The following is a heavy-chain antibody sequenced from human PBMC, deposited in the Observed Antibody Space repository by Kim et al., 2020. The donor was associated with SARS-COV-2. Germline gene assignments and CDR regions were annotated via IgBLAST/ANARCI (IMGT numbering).Heavy chain of an antibody. CDR3: ARDRLVYGFEGDSALDAFDL. D-gene: IGHD2-21*02. J-gene: IGHJ3*01. CDR1: GFTFSDYY. CDR2: ISSSGSTI. Sequence: GGSLRLSCAASGFTFSDYYMSWIRQAPGKGLEWVSYISSSGSTIYYADSVKGRFTISRDNAKNSLYLQMNSLRAEDTAVYYCARDRLVYGFEGDSALDAFDLWGQGKMVTVSS. V-gene: IGHV3-11*01.